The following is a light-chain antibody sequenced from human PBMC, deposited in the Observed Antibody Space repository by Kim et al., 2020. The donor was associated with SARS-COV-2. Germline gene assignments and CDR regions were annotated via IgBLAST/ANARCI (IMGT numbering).Light chain of an antibody. V-gene: IGLV3-19*01. J-gene: IGLJ2*01. CDR2: GKN. CDR1: SLRSYY. Sequence: SSELTQDPAVSVALGQTVGITCQGDSLRSYYASWYQQKPGQAPVLVIYGKNNRPSGIPDRFSGSSSGNTASLTITGAQAEDEADYYCNSRDSSGPVVFGGGTQLTVL. CDR3: NSRDSSGPVV.